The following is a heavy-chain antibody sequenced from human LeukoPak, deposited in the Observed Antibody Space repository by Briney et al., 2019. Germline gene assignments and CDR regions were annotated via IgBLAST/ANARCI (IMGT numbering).Heavy chain of an antibody. CDR2: IYPGDSDP. CDR1: GYIFTSYW. CDR3: ARAGVLDY. Sequence: GESLKISCRGSGYIFTSYWIGWVRQMPGKGLEWMGGIYPGDSDPRYSPSFEGQITISDDKFNTTALLQWTRLKAPENSLYFRARAGVLDYWGQGTLVTVSS. V-gene: IGHV5-51*06. J-gene: IGHJ4*02.